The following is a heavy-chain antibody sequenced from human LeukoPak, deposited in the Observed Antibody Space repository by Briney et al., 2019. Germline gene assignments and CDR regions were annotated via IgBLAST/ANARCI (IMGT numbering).Heavy chain of an antibody. CDR1: GYTFTSYY. CDR3: ASGGYYYDMESV. CDR2: INPSGGST. J-gene: IGHJ4*02. Sequence: GASVKVSCKASGYTFTSYYMHWVRQAPGQGLEWKGIINPSGGSTSYAQKFQGKVTMTRDMSTSTVYMELSSLRSEDTAVYYCASGGYYYDMESVWGQGTLVTVSS. D-gene: IGHD3-22*01. V-gene: IGHV1-46*01.